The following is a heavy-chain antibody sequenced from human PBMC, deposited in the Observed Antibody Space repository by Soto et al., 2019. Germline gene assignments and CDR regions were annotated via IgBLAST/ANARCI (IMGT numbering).Heavy chain of an antibody. CDR3: ARGGFGDTGGDLEAYHTLDV. V-gene: IGHV4-4*02. D-gene: IGHD3-3*01. CDR1: GVSIISNNW. J-gene: IGHJ6*04. CDR2: IHFSGVT. Sequence: QVHLKESGPGVVKPSGTLSLTCTVSGVSIISNNWWSWVRQSPEKKMEWIGEIHFSGVTNDIPYRKSRISTSMDQSKNQFSLTLYSATAADTAVYYCARGGFGDTGGDLEAYHTLDVWGEGTAVSVSS.